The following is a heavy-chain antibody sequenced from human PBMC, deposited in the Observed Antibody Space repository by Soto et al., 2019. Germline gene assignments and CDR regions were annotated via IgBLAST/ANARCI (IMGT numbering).Heavy chain of an antibody. Sequence: ASVKGSCKSSGYTFTSYGISWVRQAPGQGLEWMGWISAYNGNTNYAQKLQGRVTMTTDTSTSTAYMELRSLRSDDTAVYYCATDSSRRGAFDIWGQGTRVIVSS. CDR1: GYTFTSYG. D-gene: IGHD2-2*01. CDR3: ATDSSRRGAFDI. V-gene: IGHV1-18*01. J-gene: IGHJ3*02. CDR2: ISAYNGNT.